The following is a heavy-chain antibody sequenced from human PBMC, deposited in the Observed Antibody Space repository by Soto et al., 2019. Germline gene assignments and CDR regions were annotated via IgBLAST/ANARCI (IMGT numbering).Heavy chain of an antibody. CDR2: ISCDGNMR. D-gene: IGHD3-3*01. V-gene: IGHV3-30*03. CDR3: ASTWSGYYYFDS. J-gene: IGHJ4*02. CDR1: GFTFSNYG. Sequence: GVTRRLSCAASGFTFSNYGMHWVRRTQGKGLEWVAVISCDGNMRYYGDSVKGRFTISRDNSKNTVYLQMNSLRVEDTAVYYCASTWSGYYYFDSWGQGTLVTVSS.